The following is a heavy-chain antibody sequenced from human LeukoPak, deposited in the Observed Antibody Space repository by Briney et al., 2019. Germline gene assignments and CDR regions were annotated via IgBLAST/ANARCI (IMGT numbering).Heavy chain of an antibody. V-gene: IGHV3-21*01. D-gene: IGHD3-22*01. CDR2: ISSSSSYI. J-gene: IGHJ3*02. CDR1: GFTFSSYS. CDR3: ATYYDSSGYYRHDAFDI. Sequence: GGSLRLSCAASGFTFSSYSMNWVRQAPGKGLEWVSSISSSSSYIYYADSVKGRFTISRDNAKNSLYLQMNSLRAEDTAVYYCATYYDSSGYYRHDAFDIWGQGTMVTVSS.